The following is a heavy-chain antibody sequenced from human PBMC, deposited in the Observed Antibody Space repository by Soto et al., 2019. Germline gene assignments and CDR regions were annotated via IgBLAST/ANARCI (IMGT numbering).Heavy chain of an antibody. V-gene: IGHV5-10-1*01. D-gene: IGHD5-18*01. CDR3: ARHPGTAMVIGL. CDR1: GYSFTSYW. CDR2: IDPSDSYT. Sequence: GESLKISCKGSGYSFTSYWISWVRQMPGKGLEWMGRIDPSDSYTNYSPSFQGHVTISADKSISTAYLQWSSLKASDTAMYYCARHPGTAMVIGLWGQGTLVTRLL. J-gene: IGHJ4*02.